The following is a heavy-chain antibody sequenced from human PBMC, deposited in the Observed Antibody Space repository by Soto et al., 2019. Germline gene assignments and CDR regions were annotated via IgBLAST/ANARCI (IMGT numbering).Heavy chain of an antibody. CDR2: IYRTGST. CDR3: ASRDPGTSVDY. Sequence: QVQLQESVPGLVKPSGTLSLTCAVSGGSFTSNNWLTWVLQPPGQGLEWIGEIYRTGSTNYNPSLKSRVTISLDKSENQFSLKVTSLTAADTAVYYCASRDPGTSVDYWGQGTLVTVSS. CDR1: GGSFTSNNW. D-gene: IGHD1-7*01. J-gene: IGHJ4*02. V-gene: IGHV4-4*02.